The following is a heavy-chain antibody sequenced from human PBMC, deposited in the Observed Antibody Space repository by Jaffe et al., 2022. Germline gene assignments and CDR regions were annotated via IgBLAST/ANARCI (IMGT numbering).Heavy chain of an antibody. J-gene: IGHJ5*02. V-gene: IGHV4-39*01. CDR3: ARRYIVVVPAAMFHGGRFDP. CDR1: GGSISSSSYY. D-gene: IGHD2-2*01. Sequence: QLQLQESGPGLVKPSETLSLTCTVSGGSISSSSYYWGWIRQPPGKGLEWIGSIYYSGSTYYNPSLKSRVTISVDTSKNQFSLKLSSVTAADTAVYYCARRYIVVVPAAMFHGGRFDPWGQGTLVTVSS. CDR2: IYYSGST.